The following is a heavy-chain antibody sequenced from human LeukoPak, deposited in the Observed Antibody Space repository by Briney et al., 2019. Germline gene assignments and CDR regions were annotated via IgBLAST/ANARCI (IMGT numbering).Heavy chain of an antibody. CDR2: ISASSNTI. J-gene: IGHJ4*02. CDR3: ARDRIETPRASYY. Sequence: PGGSLRLSCAASGFTFSTYTMNWVRHAPGKGLEWVSYISASSNTIYYADSVKGRFTISRDNAKNSLYLQMNSLRDEDTAVYYCARDRIETPRASYYWGQGTLVTVSS. CDR1: GFTFSTYT. D-gene: IGHD3-10*01. V-gene: IGHV3-48*02.